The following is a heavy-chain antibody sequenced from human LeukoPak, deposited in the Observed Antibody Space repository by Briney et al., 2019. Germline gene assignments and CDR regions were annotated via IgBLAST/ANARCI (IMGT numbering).Heavy chain of an antibody. Sequence: GGTLRLSCAASGFTFSNYNMHWVRQAPGQGLEWVAFIRYDGSNNYYADSVQGRFTIYRDNSKNTMYLQMKSLRGEDTAVCYCARDPLDRQQLAKGYFDYWGQGTLVTVSS. J-gene: IGHJ4*02. CDR1: GFTFSNYN. D-gene: IGHD6-13*01. V-gene: IGHV3-30*02. CDR2: IRYDGSNN. CDR3: ARDPLDRQQLAKGYFDY.